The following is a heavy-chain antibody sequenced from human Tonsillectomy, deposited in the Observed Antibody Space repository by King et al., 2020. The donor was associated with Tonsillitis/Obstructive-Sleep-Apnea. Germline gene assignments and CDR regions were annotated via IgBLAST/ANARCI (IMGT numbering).Heavy chain of an antibody. CDR1: GFTFSSYA. Sequence: VQLVESGGGVVQPGRSLRLSCTTSGFTFSSYAMHWVRQPPGKGLEWVAVIWYDGSNKYYAESVKGRFTISRDNSKSTLYLQMNSLRAEDTAMYYCARAHTVTGDYSFDYGMNAWGQGTTVTVSS. V-gene: IGHV3-33*01. CDR3: ARAHTVTGDYSFDYGMNA. D-gene: IGHD4-17*01. J-gene: IGHJ6*02. CDR2: IWYDGSNK.